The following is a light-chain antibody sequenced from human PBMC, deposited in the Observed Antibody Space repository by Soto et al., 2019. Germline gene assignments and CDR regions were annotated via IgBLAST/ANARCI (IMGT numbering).Light chain of an antibody. V-gene: IGKV1-33*01. CDR3: QQYYNLPST. Sequence: DIQMTQSPSSLSASVGDRVTITCQASQDISNYLNWYQQKPGKAPKLLIYDASNLETGIQSRFSGSGSGTDFTFTISSLQPDDIATSYCQQYYNLPSTSGPGTKVDIK. CDR2: DAS. J-gene: IGKJ3*01. CDR1: QDISNY.